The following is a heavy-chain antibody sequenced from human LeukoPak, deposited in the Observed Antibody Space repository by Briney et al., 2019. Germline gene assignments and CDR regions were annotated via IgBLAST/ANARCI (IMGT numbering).Heavy chain of an antibody. CDR2: IYYSGST. D-gene: IGHD6-13*01. CDR1: GGSISSYY. CDR3: ARDTVSSSWYYGSYVDGMDV. Sequence: SETLSLTCTVSGGSISSYYWSWIRQPPGKGLEWIGYIYYSGSTNYNPSLKSRVTISVDTSKNQFSLKLSSVTAADTAVYYCARDTVSSSWYYGSYVDGMDVWGQGTTVTVSS. J-gene: IGHJ6*02. V-gene: IGHV4-59*01.